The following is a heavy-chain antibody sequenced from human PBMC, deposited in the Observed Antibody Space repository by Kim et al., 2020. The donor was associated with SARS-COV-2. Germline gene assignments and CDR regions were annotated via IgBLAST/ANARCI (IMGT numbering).Heavy chain of an antibody. D-gene: IGHD3-10*01. CDR3: ARVNPLLWFGELLNPSDLAV. Sequence: SETLSLTCTVSGGSISSTSHYWSWIRQHPGKGLEWIGYIYYSGGTYYNPSLKSRVTISVDTSKNQFSLRLSSVTAADTAVYYCARVNPLLWFGELLNPSDLAVWGQGTTVIVSS. V-gene: IGHV4-31*03. CDR1: GGSISSTSHY. CDR2: IYYSGGT. J-gene: IGHJ6*02.